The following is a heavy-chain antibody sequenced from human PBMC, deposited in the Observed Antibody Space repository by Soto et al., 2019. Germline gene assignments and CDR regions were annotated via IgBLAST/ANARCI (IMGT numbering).Heavy chain of an antibody. CDR2: ISYDGSNK. Sequence: QVQLVESGGGVVQPGRSLRLSCAASGFTFSSYAMHWVRQAPGKGLEWVAVISYDGSNKYYADSVKGRFTISRDNSKNTLYLKMNSLRAEDTAVYYCARVTTVTDDYWGQGTLVTVSS. D-gene: IGHD4-17*01. J-gene: IGHJ4*02. CDR3: ARVTTVTDDY. CDR1: GFTFSSYA. V-gene: IGHV3-30-3*01.